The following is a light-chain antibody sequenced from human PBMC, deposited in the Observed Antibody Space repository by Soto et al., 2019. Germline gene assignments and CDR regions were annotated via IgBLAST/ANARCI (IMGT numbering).Light chain of an antibody. CDR1: SFNIGSNY. CDR3: AAWDNSLSGRV. CDR2: DDN. Sequence: QSVLTQPPSASGTPGQRVTISCSGSSFNIGSNYVYWYQQLPGTAPKLLVFDDNQRPSGVPDRFSDSKSGTSASLAISGLRSEDEADYYCAAWDNSLSGRVFGGGTKLTVL. V-gene: IGLV1-47*02. J-gene: IGLJ3*02.